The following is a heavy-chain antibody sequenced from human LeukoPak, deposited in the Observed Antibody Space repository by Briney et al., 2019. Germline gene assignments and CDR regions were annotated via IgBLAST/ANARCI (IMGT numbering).Heavy chain of an antibody. D-gene: IGHD3-3*01. Sequence: PGRSLRLSCEASGFTFSGSGMHWVRQAPGKGLEWVAVIWYDGSNKYHADAVKGRFTISRDNSKNTLFLQMNSLRVEDTAVYYCARWAPGRFLEWSLWGQGTMVTVSS. CDR3: ARWAPGRFLEWSL. V-gene: IGHV3-33*01. CDR2: IWYDGSNK. J-gene: IGHJ3*01. CDR1: GFTFSGSG.